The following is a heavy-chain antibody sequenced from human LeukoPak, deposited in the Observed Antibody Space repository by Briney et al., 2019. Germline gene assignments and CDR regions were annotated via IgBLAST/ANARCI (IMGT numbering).Heavy chain of an antibody. CDR2: IHNSGST. Sequence: PSETLSLTCTVSGGSVSSGSYYWSWIRQPPGKGLEWIGFIHNSGSTKYNPSPMSRVTISVDTSENQFSLKLSSVTAAETAVYYCARGGASSIPFDPWGQGTLVTVSS. CDR1: GGSVSSGSYY. V-gene: IGHV4-61*01. D-gene: IGHD2-2*01. J-gene: IGHJ5*02. CDR3: ARGGASSIPFDP.